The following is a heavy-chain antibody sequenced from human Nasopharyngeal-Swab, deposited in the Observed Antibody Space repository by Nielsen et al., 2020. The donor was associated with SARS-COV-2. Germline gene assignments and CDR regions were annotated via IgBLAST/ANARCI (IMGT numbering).Heavy chain of an antibody. V-gene: IGHV3-30*04. CDR2: ISYDGSNK. CDR3: ASSPGIAAPTGMDV. J-gene: IGHJ6*02. Sequence: GESLKISCAASGFTFSSYAMHWVRQAPGKGLEWVAVISYDGSNKYYADSVEGRFTISRDNSKNTLYLQMNSLRAEDTAVYYCASSPGIAAPTGMDVWGQGTTVTVSS. D-gene: IGHD6-13*01. CDR1: GFTFSSYA.